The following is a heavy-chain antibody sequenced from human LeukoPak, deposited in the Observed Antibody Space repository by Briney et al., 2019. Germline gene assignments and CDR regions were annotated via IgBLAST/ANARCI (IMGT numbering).Heavy chain of an antibody. CDR2: IYYSGST. D-gene: IGHD2-15*01. CDR1: GGSISSSSSY. CDR3: ARHDHLLPFDY. V-gene: IGHV4-39*01. Sequence: SETLSLTCTVSGGSISSSSSYWGWIRQPPGKGLEWIGSIYYSGSTYYNPSLKSRVTISVDTSKNQFSLKLSSVTAADTAVYYCARHDHLLPFDYWGQGTLVTVSS. J-gene: IGHJ4*02.